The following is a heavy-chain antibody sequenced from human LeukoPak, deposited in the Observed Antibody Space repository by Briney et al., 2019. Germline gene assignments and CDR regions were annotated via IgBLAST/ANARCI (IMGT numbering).Heavy chain of an antibody. J-gene: IGHJ4*02. V-gene: IGHV1-69*04. D-gene: IGHD6-19*01. CDR2: IIPILGIA. CDR1: GGTFSIYA. CDR3: ARYSSGWYYFDY. Sequence: GASVKVSCKASGGTFSIYAISWVRQAPGQGLEWMGRIIPILGIANYAQKFQGRVTITADKSTSTACMELSSLRSEDTAVYYCARYSSGWYYFDYWGQGTLVTVSS.